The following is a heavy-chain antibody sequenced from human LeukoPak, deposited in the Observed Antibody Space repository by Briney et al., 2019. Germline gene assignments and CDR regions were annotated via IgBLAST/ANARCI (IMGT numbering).Heavy chain of an antibody. CDR3: ARRNY. J-gene: IGHJ4*02. V-gene: IGHV3-53*01. CDR2: IYSGGST. CDR1: GFTLSSDY. Sequence: GGSLRLSCAASGFTLSSDYMSWVRQAPGKGLEWVSVIYSGGSTSYAASAKGRFTTSRHNSKNTLYLQMNSLRAEDTAVYYCARRNYWGQGTLVTVSS.